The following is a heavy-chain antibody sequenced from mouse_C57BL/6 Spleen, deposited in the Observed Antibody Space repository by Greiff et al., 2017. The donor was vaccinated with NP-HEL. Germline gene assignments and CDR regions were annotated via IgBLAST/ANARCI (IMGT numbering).Heavy chain of an antibody. CDR1: GFTFSSYA. D-gene: IGHD2-10*01. CDR3: AREGPTISYYYAMDY. CDR2: ISDGGSYT. J-gene: IGHJ4*01. V-gene: IGHV5-4*01. Sequence: EVKLVESGGGLVKPGGSLKLSCAASGFTFSSYAMSWVRQTPDKRLEWVATISDGGSYTYYPDNVKGRFTISRDNAKNNLYLQMSHLKSEDTAMYYCAREGPTISYYYAMDYWGQGTSVTVSS.